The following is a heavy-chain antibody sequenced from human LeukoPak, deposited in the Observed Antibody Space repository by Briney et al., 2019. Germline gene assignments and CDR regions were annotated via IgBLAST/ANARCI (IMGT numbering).Heavy chain of an antibody. V-gene: IGHV3-23*01. CDR2: ISGSGGST. Sequence: GGSLRLSCAASGFTFSSYAMSWVRQAPGKGLEWVSAISGSGGSTYYADSVKGRFSISRDNSKNSLYLQMDSLRVEDTAVYYCVKGATKISCRPADWGQGTLVTVSS. CDR3: VKGATKISCRPAD. D-gene: IGHD6-6*01. CDR1: GFTFSSYA. J-gene: IGHJ4*02.